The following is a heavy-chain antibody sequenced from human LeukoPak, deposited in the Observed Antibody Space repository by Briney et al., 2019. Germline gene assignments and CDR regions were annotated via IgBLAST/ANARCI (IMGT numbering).Heavy chain of an antibody. D-gene: IGHD3-22*01. CDR2: IRFDGTSK. CDR1: GFTFSNYG. Sequence: PGGSLRLSCAASGFTFSNYGMHWVRQAPGKGLEWVAFIRFDGTSKYYADSVKGRFTISRDNSKNTLYLQMDSLRAEDTAVYYCATFDYYSSGYYWGGRIFDYWGQGTLVTVSS. J-gene: IGHJ4*02. CDR3: ATFDYYSSGYYWGGRIFDY. V-gene: IGHV3-30*02.